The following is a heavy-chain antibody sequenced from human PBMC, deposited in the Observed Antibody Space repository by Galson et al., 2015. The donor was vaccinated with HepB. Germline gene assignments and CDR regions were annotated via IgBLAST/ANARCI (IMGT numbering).Heavy chain of an antibody. J-gene: IGHJ3*02. D-gene: IGHD2-21*02. V-gene: IGHV3-21*01. CDR3: ARRMVTAIGGGYDAFDI. CDR1: GFMFSGHW. CDR2: ITGGGNYI. Sequence: SLRLSCAASGFMFSGHWMNWVRQAPWKGREWVASITGGGNYINYVDSVQDRFTISRDNARNSLFLQMNSLRVDDTAVYYCARRMVTAIGGGYDAFDIWGQGTMVTVSS.